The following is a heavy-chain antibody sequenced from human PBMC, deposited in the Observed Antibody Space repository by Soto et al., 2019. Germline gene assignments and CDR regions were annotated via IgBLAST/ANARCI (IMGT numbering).Heavy chain of an antibody. J-gene: IGHJ4*02. CDR1: GYSFTSYW. V-gene: IGHV5-10-1*01. Sequence: GESLKISCKGSGYSFTSYWISWVRQMPGKGLEWMGRIDPSDSYTNYRPSFQGHVTISADKSISTAYLQWSSLKASDTAMYYCARRADTAMEAPLGFDYWGQGTLVTVSS. D-gene: IGHD5-18*01. CDR2: IDPSDSYT. CDR3: ARRADTAMEAPLGFDY.